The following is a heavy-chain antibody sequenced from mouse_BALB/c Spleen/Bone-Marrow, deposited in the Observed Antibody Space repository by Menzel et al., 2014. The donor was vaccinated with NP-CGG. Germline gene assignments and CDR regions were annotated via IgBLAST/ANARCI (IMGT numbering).Heavy chain of an antibody. CDR2: ILPGSGST. J-gene: IGHJ1*01. Sequence: VQLQQSGAELMKPGASVKISCEATGYTFSSYWIEWVKQRPGHGLEWTGEILPGSGSTNYNEKFKGKATFTADTSSNTAYMQLSSLTSEDSAVYYCARRGGWLGYFDVWGAGTTVTVSS. CDR1: GYTFSSYW. V-gene: IGHV1-9*01. CDR3: ARRGGWLGYFDV. D-gene: IGHD2-3*01.